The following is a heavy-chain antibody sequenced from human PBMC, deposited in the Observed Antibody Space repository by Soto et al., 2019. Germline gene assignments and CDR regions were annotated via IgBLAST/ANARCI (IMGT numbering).Heavy chain of an antibody. V-gene: IGHV3-30-3*01. CDR3: ARDGRFDQYYFDY. J-gene: IGHJ4*02. CDR1: GFTFSSYA. Sequence: QVQLVESGGGVVQPGRSLRLSCAASGFTFSSYAMHWVRQAPGKGLEWVAVISYDGSNKYYADSVKGRFTISRDNXKNTLYLQMNSLRAEDTAVYYCARDGRFDQYYFDYWGQGTLVTVSS. CDR2: ISYDGSNK. D-gene: IGHD2-2*01.